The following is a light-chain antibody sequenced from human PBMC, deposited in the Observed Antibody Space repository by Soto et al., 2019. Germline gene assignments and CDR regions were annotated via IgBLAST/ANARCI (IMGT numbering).Light chain of an antibody. V-gene: IGKV3-20*01. CDR3: QQYDSSPLT. CDR1: QSVSSSY. CDR2: GAS. Sequence: EIVLTQSPGTLSLSPGERDTLSCRASQSVSSSYLAWYQQKPGQAPRLLIYGASSRATSIPDRFSGSGSGTDFTLTISRLEPEDFAVYYCQQYDSSPLTFGGGTKVEIK. J-gene: IGKJ4*01.